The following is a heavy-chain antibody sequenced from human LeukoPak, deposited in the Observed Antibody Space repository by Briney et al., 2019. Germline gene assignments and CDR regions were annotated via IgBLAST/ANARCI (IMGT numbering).Heavy chain of an antibody. D-gene: IGHD3-22*01. Sequence: QSGGSLRLSCAASGFTVSSNYMSWVRQAPGKGLEWVSFIYSGGSTYYADSVKGRFTISRDNSKNTLYLQMNSLRAEDTAVYYCAGGSSAYYVFDYWGQGTLVTVSS. CDR1: GFTVSSNY. J-gene: IGHJ4*02. CDR2: IYSGGST. CDR3: AGGSSAYYVFDY. V-gene: IGHV3-66*01.